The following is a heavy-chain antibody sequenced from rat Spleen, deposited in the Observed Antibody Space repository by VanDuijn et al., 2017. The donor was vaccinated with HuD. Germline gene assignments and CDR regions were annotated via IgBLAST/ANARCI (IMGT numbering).Heavy chain of an antibody. J-gene: IGHJ2*01. CDR1: GFTFSDYG. V-gene: IGHV5-29*01. D-gene: IGHD1-9*01. CDR2: FSYDGFTT. Sequence: EVQLVESDGGLVQPGRSLKLSCAASGFTFSDYGMAWVRQAPTKGLEWVATFSYDGFTTYYRDVVKGRFTISRDNAKSTLSLQMDSLRSEDTATYYCARRHYGYTDYFDYWGQGVMVTVSS. CDR3: ARRHYGYTDYFDY.